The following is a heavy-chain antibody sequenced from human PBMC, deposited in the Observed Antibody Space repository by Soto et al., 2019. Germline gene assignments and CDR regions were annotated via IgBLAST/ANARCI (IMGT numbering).Heavy chain of an antibody. J-gene: IGHJ6*02. Sequence: GGSLRLSCAASGSTFSNAWMSWVRQAPGKGLEWVGRIKSKTDGGTTDYAAPVKGRFTISRDDSKNTLYLQMNSLKTEDTAGYDCTTDQVWTNGVCYGEYYYYGMDVWGQGTTVTVSS. V-gene: IGHV3-15*01. D-gene: IGHD2-8*01. CDR2: IKSKTDGGTT. CDR3: TTDQVWTNGVCYGEYYYYGMDV. CDR1: GSTFSNAW.